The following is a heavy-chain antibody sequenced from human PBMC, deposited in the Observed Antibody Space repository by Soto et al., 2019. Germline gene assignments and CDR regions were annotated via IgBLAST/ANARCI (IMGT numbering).Heavy chain of an antibody. V-gene: IGHV4-59*01. D-gene: IGHD6-6*01. CDR2: LYYSGST. Sequence: SETLSLTCTVFGGSIGNYYWSWIRQPPGKGLEYIGYLYYSGSTHYNPSLKSRVSISVDTSRNQFSLKLTSVAAADTAVYFCARLRSTAVRIFGTCGQGTLVTLSS. CDR3: ARLRSTAVRIFGT. CDR1: GGSIGNYY. J-gene: IGHJ5*02.